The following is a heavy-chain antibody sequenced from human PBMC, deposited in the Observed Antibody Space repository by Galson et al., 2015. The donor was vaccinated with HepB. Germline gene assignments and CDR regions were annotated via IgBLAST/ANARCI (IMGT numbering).Heavy chain of an antibody. CDR2: INPSGGST. CDR1: GYTFTSYY. Sequence: SVKVSCKASGYTFTSYYMHWVRQAPGQGLEWMGIINPSGGSTSYAQKFQGRVTMTRDTSTSTVYMELSSLRSEDTAVYYCARDVPIWSGYYFYYGMDVWGQGTTVTVSS. D-gene: IGHD3-3*01. V-gene: IGHV1-46*01. J-gene: IGHJ6*02. CDR3: ARDVPIWSGYYFYYGMDV.